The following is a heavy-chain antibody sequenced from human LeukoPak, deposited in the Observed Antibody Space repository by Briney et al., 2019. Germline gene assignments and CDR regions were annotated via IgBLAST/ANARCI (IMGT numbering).Heavy chain of an antibody. J-gene: IGHJ6*03. CDR2: TNHSAIT. Sequence: KPPESLSLSCAVYGGSLSEYFWTWIRQSPGKGLEWIGETNHSAITTYNPSLKSRVTISRDTSKNQFSLNLISMTAADTAVYYCARLPVIYTKYEFYNYYMDVWGKGTTVTVS. CDR3: ARLPVIYTKYEFYNYYMDV. D-gene: IGHD2/OR15-2a*01. CDR1: GGSLSEYF. V-gene: IGHV4-34*01.